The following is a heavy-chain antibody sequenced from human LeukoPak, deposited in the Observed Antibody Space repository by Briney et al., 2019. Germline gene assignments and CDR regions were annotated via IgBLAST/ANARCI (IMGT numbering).Heavy chain of an antibody. CDR3: AKSGSSGWYPLN. J-gene: IGHJ4*02. Sequence: GGSLRLSCTASGFTLSTSWMSWVRQAPGKGLEWVSAISGSGGSTYYADSVKGRFTISRDNSKNTLYLQMNSLRAEDTAVYYCAKSGSSGWYPLNWGQGTLVTVSS. V-gene: IGHV3-23*01. D-gene: IGHD6-19*01. CDR2: ISGSGGST. CDR1: GFTLSTSW.